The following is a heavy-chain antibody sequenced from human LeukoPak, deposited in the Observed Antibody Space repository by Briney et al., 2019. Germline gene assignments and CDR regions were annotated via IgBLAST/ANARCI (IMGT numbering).Heavy chain of an antibody. Sequence: ASVKVSCKASGYTFTSYGISWVRQAPGQGLEWMGWISAYNGNTNYAQKLQGRVTMTTDTSTSTAYMELRSLRSDDTAVYYCARFGRIVVVPAAIEFDYYYYMDVWGKGTTVTISS. J-gene: IGHJ6*03. D-gene: IGHD2-2*01. V-gene: IGHV1-18*01. CDR1: GYTFTSYG. CDR2: ISAYNGNT. CDR3: ARFGRIVVVPAAIEFDYYYYMDV.